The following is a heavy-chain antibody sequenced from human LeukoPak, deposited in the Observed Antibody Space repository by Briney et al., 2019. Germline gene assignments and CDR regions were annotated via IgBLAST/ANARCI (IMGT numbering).Heavy chain of an antibody. D-gene: IGHD1-20*01. Sequence: GGSLRLSCAASGFTFSSYEMNWVRQAPGKGLEWVSYISSSGTTIYYTDSLKGRFTISRDNAKNSLYLQMNSLRADDTAVYYCVRDPGITGTSYWGQGTPVTVSS. CDR3: VRDPGITGTSY. CDR1: GFTFSSYE. V-gene: IGHV3-48*03. J-gene: IGHJ4*02. CDR2: ISSSGTTI.